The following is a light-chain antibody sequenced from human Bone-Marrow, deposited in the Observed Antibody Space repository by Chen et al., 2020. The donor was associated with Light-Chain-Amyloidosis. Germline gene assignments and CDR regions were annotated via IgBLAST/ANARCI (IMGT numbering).Light chain of an antibody. V-gene: IGLV3-21*02. CDR2: DDS. J-gene: IGLJ3*02. CDR3: QVWDRSSDRPV. CDR1: NIGSTS. Sequence: SYVLTQPSSVSVAPGQPATIARGGNNIGSTSGHWYQQTPGQAPLLVVYDDSDRPSGIPERLSGSNSGNTATLTISRVEAGDEADYYCQVWDRSSDRPVFGGGTKLTVL.